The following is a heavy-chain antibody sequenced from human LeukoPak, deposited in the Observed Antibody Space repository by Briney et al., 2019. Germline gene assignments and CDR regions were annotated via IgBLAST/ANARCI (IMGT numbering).Heavy chain of an antibody. Sequence: SVKVSCKASGGTFSSYAISWVRQAPGQGLEWMGGIIPIFGTANYAQKFQGRVTITADESTSTAYMELSSLRSEDTAVYYCARDLDQYSGRFGGFGHDFWGQGTLVTVSS. D-gene: IGHD1-26*01. CDR1: GGTFSSYA. CDR2: IIPIFGTA. CDR3: ARDLDQYSGRFGGFGHDF. V-gene: IGHV1-69*13. J-gene: IGHJ4*02.